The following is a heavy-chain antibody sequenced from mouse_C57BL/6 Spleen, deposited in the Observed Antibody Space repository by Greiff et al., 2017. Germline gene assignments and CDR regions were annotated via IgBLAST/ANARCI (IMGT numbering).Heavy chain of an antibody. CDR2: IGPGSGST. D-gene: IGHD1-1*01. Sequence: QVQLQQSGAELVKPGASVKISCKASGYTFTDYYINWVKQRPGQGLEWIGKIGPGSGSTYYHEKFKGKATLTADKSSSTAYMQLSSLTSEDSAVYFCARSRYYYGSSDYFDYWGQGTTLTVSS. V-gene: IGHV1-77*01. CDR1: GYTFTDYY. CDR3: ARSRYYYGSSDYFDY. J-gene: IGHJ2*01.